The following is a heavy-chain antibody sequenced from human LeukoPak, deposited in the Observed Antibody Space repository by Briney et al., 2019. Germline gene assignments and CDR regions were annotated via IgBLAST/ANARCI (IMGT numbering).Heavy chain of an antibody. D-gene: IGHD6-6*01. J-gene: IGHJ4*02. Sequence: TGGSLRLSCAASGFTFSSYAMHWVRQAPGKGLEWVAVISYDGSNKYYADSVKGRFTISRDNSKNTLYLQMNSLRAEDTAVYYCARDPGAFEYSGRGSFDYWGQGTLVTVSS. V-gene: IGHV3-30-3*01. CDR2: ISYDGSNK. CDR1: GFTFSSYA. CDR3: ARDPGAFEYSGRGSFDY.